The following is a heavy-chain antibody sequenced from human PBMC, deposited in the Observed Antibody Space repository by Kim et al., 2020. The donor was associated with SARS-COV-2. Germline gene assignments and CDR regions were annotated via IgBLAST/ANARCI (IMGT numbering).Heavy chain of an antibody. CDR1: GYTLTELS. CDR3: ALLLPGGSEH. Sequence: ASVKVSCQVSGYTLTELSIHWVRQAPGKGLEWMGGFDPEDGKTIYAQKFQGRVTMTEDTSPDTAYMELSSLRSEDTAVYYCALLLPGGSEHWGQGTLVTVSS. V-gene: IGHV1-24*01. D-gene: IGHD2-8*02. CDR2: FDPEDGKT. J-gene: IGHJ4*02.